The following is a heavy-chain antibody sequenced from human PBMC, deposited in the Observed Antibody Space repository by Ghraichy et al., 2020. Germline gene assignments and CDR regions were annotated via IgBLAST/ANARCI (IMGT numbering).Heavy chain of an antibody. D-gene: IGHD2-15*01. CDR2: IDWDDDK. V-gene: IGHV2-70*04. CDR3: ARGYGNYFDY. CDR1: GFSLSTPGMR. J-gene: IGHJ4*02. Sequence: SGPTLVKPTQTLTLTCTFSGFSLSTPGMRVSWIRQPPGKALEWLARIDWDDDKFYNTSLKTRLTISKDTPENHVVLTMTNMDPVDTATYYCARGYGNYFDYWGQGTLVTVSS.